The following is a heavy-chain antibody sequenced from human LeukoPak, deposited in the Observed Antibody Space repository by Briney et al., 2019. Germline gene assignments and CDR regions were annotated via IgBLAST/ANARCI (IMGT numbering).Heavy chain of an antibody. D-gene: IGHD3-22*01. CDR3: HYYDSSGYYDAFDI. CDR2: INPNSGGT. CDR1: GYTFTGYY. Sequence: GASVKVSCKASGYTFTGYYMHWVRQAPGQGLEWMGRINPNSGGTNYAQKFQGRVTMTRDTSISTAYMELSRLRSDDTAVYYCHYYDSSGYYDAFDIWGQGTVVTVSS. V-gene: IGHV1-2*06. J-gene: IGHJ3*02.